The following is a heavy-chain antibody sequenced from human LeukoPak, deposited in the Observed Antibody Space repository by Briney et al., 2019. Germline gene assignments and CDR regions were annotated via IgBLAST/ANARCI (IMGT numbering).Heavy chain of an antibody. CDR3: AREGAIAPDLFDY. J-gene: IGHJ4*02. CDR2: ITYSSTYL. CDR1: GFTFSSYA. D-gene: IGHD6-13*01. Sequence: GGSLRLSCAASGFTFSSYAMSWVRQAPGKGLEWVSSITYSSTYLYYADSLKGRFTISRDNAKNSLYLQMNSLRAEDTAVYYCAREGAIAPDLFDYWGQGALVTVSS. V-gene: IGHV3-21*01.